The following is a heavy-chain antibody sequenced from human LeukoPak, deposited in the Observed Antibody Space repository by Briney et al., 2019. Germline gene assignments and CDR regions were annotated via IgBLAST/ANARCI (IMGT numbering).Heavy chain of an antibody. V-gene: IGHV3-30-3*01. D-gene: IGHD6-13*01. Sequence: GGSLRLSCAASGFTFSSYAMHWVRQAPGKGLEWVAVISYDGSNKYYADSVKGRFTISRDNSKNTPYLQMNSLRAEDTAVYYCARDTSPRIAAIYYDAFDIWGQGTMVTVSS. CDR1: GFTFSSYA. CDR3: ARDTSPRIAAIYYDAFDI. J-gene: IGHJ3*02. CDR2: ISYDGSNK.